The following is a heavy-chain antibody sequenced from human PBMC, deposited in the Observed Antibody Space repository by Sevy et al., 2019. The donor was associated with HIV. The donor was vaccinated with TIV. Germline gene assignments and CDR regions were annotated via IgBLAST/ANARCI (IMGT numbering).Heavy chain of an antibody. CDR1: GFTFSSYW. J-gene: IGHJ6*02. CDR2: IKNDGREK. CDR3: AGDGYYYSTDV. V-gene: IGHV3-7*01. Sequence: GGSLRLSCAVSGFTFSSYWMSWVRQAPGKGLEWVAIIKNDGREKYYVHSVKGRFTMSRDNAKNVLYLQMNSLRAEDTAVYYCAGDGYYYSTDVWGQGTTVTVSS.